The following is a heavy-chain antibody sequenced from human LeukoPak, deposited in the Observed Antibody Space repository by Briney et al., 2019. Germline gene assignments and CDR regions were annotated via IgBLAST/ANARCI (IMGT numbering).Heavy chain of an antibody. CDR1: GYTFTSYG. V-gene: IGHV1-8*02. CDR3: ARGHNPEKYGSGSYQVNYYYYYMDV. Sequence: GASVKVSCKASGYTFTSYGISWVRQAPGQGLEWMGGMNPHSGNTGYAQKFQGRVTMTRNTSISTAYMELSSLRSEDTAVYYCARGHNPEKYGSGSYQVNYYYYYMDVWGKGTTVTISS. J-gene: IGHJ6*03. D-gene: IGHD3-10*01. CDR2: MNPHSGNT.